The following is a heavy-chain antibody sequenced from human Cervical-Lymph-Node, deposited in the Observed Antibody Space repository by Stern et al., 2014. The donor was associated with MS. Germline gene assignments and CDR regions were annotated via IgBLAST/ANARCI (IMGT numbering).Heavy chain of an antibody. D-gene: IGHD1-26*01. CDR3: ARKGRQWEPQFSFDV. Sequence: QVQLQQWGAGLLKPSEALSLTCGVSGGSFSGYYWSWFRQTPVKGLEWIGEINHGEDTNHNRSLKSRVTISVDSSKKQSSLRVTSVTAADTAVYYCARKGRQWEPQFSFDVWGQGTVVTVSS. CDR2: INHGEDT. J-gene: IGHJ3*01. CDR1: GGSFSGYY. V-gene: IGHV4-34*01.